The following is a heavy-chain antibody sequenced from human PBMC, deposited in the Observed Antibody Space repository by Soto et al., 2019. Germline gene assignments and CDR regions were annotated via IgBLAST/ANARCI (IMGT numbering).Heavy chain of an antibody. Sequence: PGESLKLSCKGSGYSFTSYWIGWVRQMPGKGLEWMGIIYPGDSDTRYSPSFQGQVTISADKSISAAYLQWSSLKASGTAMYYCARQPYYYDSSGYSPDYYYYGMDVWGQGTTVTVSS. CDR2: IYPGDSDT. CDR3: ARQPYYYDSSGYSPDYYYYGMDV. J-gene: IGHJ6*02. D-gene: IGHD3-22*01. V-gene: IGHV5-51*01. CDR1: GYSFTSYW.